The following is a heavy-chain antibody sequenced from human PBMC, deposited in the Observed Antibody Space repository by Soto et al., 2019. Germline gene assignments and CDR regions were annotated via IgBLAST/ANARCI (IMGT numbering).Heavy chain of an antibody. CDR3: VSNRGYGHASGLYS. CDR2: ISYDGGLQ. J-gene: IGHJ4*02. D-gene: IGHD5-18*01. CDR1: GFTFTSYG. V-gene: IGHV3-30*03. Sequence: QAHLVESGGGVVQPGRSLRLSCAASGFTFTSYGMHWVRQAPGTRLEWVAVISYDGGLQHYADSVKGRFTISRDNSKNMVLLQTNSLRAEDTAVYYCVSNRGYGHASGLYSWGQGTLVSVSS.